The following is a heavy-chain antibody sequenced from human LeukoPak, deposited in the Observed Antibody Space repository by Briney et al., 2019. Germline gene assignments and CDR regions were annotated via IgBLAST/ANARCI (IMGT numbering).Heavy chain of an antibody. D-gene: IGHD2-2*01. J-gene: IGHJ3*02. Sequence: GTSLRLSCAASGFTFSSYAMHWVRQAPGKGLEWVAVISYDGSNKYYADSVKGRFTISRDNAKNSLYLQMNSLRAEDTAVYYCARDPQLLDAFDIWGQGTMVTVSS. CDR1: GFTFSSYA. V-gene: IGHV3-30-3*01. CDR2: ISYDGSNK. CDR3: ARDPQLLDAFDI.